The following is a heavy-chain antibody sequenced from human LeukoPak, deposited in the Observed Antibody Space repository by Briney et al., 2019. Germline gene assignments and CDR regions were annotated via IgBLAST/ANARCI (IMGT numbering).Heavy chain of an antibody. V-gene: IGHV3-74*01. CDR2: INTDSGRT. J-gene: IGHJ4*02. CDR3: ARESGYTYGA. Sequence: PRGSLRLSCAPSRFTSSGYWMHSVRHAPREGLVWVVIINTDSGRTAYAASVKGRFTISRDNAKNTLYLQMNSLRAEDTAVYYCARESGYTYGAWGQGNLVTVSS. CDR1: RFTSSGYW. D-gene: IGHD6-13*01.